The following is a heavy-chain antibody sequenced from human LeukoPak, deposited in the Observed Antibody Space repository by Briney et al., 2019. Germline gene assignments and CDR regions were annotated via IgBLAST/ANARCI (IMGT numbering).Heavy chain of an antibody. CDR2: IYYSGST. Sequence: SETLSLTCTVSGGSISSYYWSWIRQPPGKGLEWIGYIYYSGSTNYNPSLKTRATISVDTSKNQFSLRLSSATAADTAVYYCARAKQVAYYYYYMDVWGKGTTVTVSS. CDR3: ARAKQVAYYYYYMDV. CDR1: GGSISSYY. D-gene: IGHD6-6*01. J-gene: IGHJ6*03. V-gene: IGHV4-59*12.